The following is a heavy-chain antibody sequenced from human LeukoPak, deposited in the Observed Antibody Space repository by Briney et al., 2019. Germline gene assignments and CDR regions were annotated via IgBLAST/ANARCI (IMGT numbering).Heavy chain of an antibody. CDR2: ITSSSTYI. Sequence: PGGSLRLSCAASGFTFSSYNMNWVRQAPGKGLEWVSSITSSSTYIYYADSVKGRFTISRDNARNSLYLQMDSLRAEDTAVYYCARDLYSGSYGDYYYYYMDVWGKGTTVTISS. CDR3: ARDLYSGSYGDYYYYYMDV. J-gene: IGHJ6*03. D-gene: IGHD1-26*01. V-gene: IGHV3-21*01. CDR1: GFTFSSYN.